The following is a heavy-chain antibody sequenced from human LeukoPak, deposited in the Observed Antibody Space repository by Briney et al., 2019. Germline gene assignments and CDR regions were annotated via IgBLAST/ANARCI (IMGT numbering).Heavy chain of an antibody. Sequence: SETLSLTCAVSGGSISSGGYSWSWIRQPPGKGLEWIGYIYHSGGTYYNPSLKSRVTISVDRSKNQFSLKLSSVTAADTAVYYCARGNPLYGMDVWGQGTTVTVSS. V-gene: IGHV4-30-2*01. CDR2: IYHSGGT. D-gene: IGHD1-14*01. CDR1: GGSISSGGYS. J-gene: IGHJ6*02. CDR3: ARGNPLYGMDV.